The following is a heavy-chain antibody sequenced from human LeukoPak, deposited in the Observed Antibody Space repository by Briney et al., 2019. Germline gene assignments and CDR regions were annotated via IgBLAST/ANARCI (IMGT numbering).Heavy chain of an antibody. V-gene: IGHV3-20*04. D-gene: IGHD5-12*01. CDR1: GFTFDDYG. Sequence: GGSLRLSCAASGFTFDDYGMSWVRQAPGKGLEWVSGINWNGGSTGYADSVKGRFTISRDNAKNSLYLQMNSLRAEDTALYYCARGVGLIVATSLDYWGQGTLVTVSS. J-gene: IGHJ4*02. CDR3: ARGVGLIVATSLDY. CDR2: INWNGGST.